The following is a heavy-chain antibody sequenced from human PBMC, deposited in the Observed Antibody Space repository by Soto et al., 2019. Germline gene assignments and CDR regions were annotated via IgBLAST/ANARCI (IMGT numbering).Heavy chain of an antibody. V-gene: IGHV1-2*02. CDR1: GYTFTGYY. Sequence: ASVKVSCKASGYTFTGYYMHWVRQAPGQGLEWMGWINPNSGGTNYAQKFQGRVTMTRDTSISTAYMELSRLRSDDTAMYYCARAVLRFLEWPKYDYWGQGTLVTVSS. D-gene: IGHD3-3*01. CDR2: INPNSGGT. CDR3: ARAVLRFLEWPKYDY. J-gene: IGHJ4*02.